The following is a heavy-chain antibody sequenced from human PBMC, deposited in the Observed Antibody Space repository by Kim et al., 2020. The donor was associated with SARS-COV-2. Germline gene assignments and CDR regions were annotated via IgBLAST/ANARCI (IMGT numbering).Heavy chain of an antibody. CDR3: AKGENYDILTGYCPFDH. V-gene: IGHV3-23*01. Sequence: GGSLRLSCVDSGFSFNNNAMSWVRQAPRKGLEWVSGISGSGGSTYYADFVKGRFTISRDNSKNTLYLQMNSLRVDDTAVYYCAKGENYDILTGYCPFDHWGQGILVTVSS. J-gene: IGHJ4*02. CDR1: GFSFNNNA. D-gene: IGHD3-9*01. CDR2: ISGSGGST.